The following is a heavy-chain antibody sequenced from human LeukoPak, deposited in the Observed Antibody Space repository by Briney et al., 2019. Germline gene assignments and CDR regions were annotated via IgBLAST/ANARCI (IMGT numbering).Heavy chain of an antibody. D-gene: IGHD3-3*01. V-gene: IGHV4-30-4*08. Sequence: PSETLSLTCTVSGGSISSGDYYWSWIRQPPGKGLEWIGYIYYSGSTYYNPSLKSRITISVDTSKNQFSLKLSSVTAADTAVYYCARYYDFWSGLFDYWGQGTLVTVSS. J-gene: IGHJ4*02. CDR3: ARYYDFWSGLFDY. CDR2: IYYSGST. CDR1: GGSISSGDYY.